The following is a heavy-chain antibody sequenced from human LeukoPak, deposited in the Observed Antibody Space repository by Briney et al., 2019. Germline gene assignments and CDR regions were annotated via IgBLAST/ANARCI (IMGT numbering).Heavy chain of an antibody. CDR2: IFPGDSDT. CDR1: GYSFTNYW. J-gene: IGHJ4*02. CDR3: ARIRDGYTGTPADY. V-gene: IGHV5-51*01. Sequence: GGSLKISCKGSGYSFTNYWVGWVRQMPGKGLECMGIIFPGDSDTRYSPSFQGQVTISADKSISTAYLGWSSLKASDTAMYYCARIRDGYTGTPADYWAQGTLVTVSS. D-gene: IGHD5-24*01.